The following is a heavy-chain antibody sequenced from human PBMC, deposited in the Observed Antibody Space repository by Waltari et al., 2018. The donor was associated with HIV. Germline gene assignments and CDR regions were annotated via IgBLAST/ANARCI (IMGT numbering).Heavy chain of an antibody. D-gene: IGHD3-3*01. CDR3: ARSPYDFWSGYMGYYYYGMDV. CDR1: GYTFTGYY. J-gene: IGHJ6*02. Sequence: QVQLVQSGAEVKKPGASVTVSCKASGYTFTGYYMHWVRQAHGQGLEWMGWINPNSGGTNYAQKFQGRVTMTRDTSISTAYMELSRLRSDDTAVYYCARSPYDFWSGYMGYYYYGMDVWGQGTTVTVSS. CDR2: INPNSGGT. V-gene: IGHV1-2*02.